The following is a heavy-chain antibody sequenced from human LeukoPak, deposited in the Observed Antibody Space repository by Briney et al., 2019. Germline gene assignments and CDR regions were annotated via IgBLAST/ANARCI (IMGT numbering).Heavy chain of an antibody. J-gene: IGHJ5*02. V-gene: IGHV1-24*01. CDR3: ASSNYDFWSGYNDWFDP. CDR2: FDPEDGET. D-gene: IGHD3-3*01. Sequence: ASVKVSCKVSGYTLTELSMHWVRQAPGKGLEWMGGFDPEDGETIYAQKFQGRVTITADESTSTAYMELSSLRSEDTAVYYCASSNYDFWSGYNDWFDPWAREPWSPSPQ. CDR1: GYTLTELS.